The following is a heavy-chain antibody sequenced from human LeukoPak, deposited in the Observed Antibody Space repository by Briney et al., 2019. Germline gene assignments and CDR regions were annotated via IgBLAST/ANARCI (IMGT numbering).Heavy chain of an antibody. CDR2: IDPSDSYT. CDR3: ARTVDTAMANDAFDI. Sequence: GESLKISCKGSGYSFTSYWISWVRQMPGKGLEWMGRIDPSDSYTNYSPSFQGHVTISADKSISTAYLQWSSLKASDTGMYYCARTVDTAMANDAFDIWGQGTMVTVSS. J-gene: IGHJ3*02. V-gene: IGHV5-10-1*01. CDR1: GYSFTSYW. D-gene: IGHD5-18*01.